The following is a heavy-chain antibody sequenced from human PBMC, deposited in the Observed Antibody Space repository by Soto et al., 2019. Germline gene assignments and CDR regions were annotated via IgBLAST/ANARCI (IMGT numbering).Heavy chain of an antibody. D-gene: IGHD3-3*01. J-gene: IGHJ4*02. CDR3: ARATGTIFGVAASFDY. CDR1: GGSVRSGSYY. CDR2: IYYSGST. Sequence: KTSETLSLTCTVSGGSVRSGSYYWSWIRQPPGKGLEWIGYIYYSGSTNYNPSLKSRVTISVDTSKNQFSLKLSSVTAADTAVYYCARATGTIFGVAASFDYWGQGTLVTVSS. V-gene: IGHV4-61*01.